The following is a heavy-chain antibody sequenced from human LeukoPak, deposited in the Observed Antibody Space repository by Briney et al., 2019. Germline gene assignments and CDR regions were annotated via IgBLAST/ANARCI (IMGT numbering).Heavy chain of an antibody. J-gene: IGHJ4*02. V-gene: IGHV3-7*01. CDR1: GFTFSSYW. CDR2: IKQYGSEK. CDR3: AREQVGTTNYCDY. D-gene: IGHD1-26*01. Sequence: GGSLRLSCAASGFTFSSYWMSWVRQAPGKGLEWVANIKQYGSEKYYVDSVKGRFTISRDNAKNSLYLQMNSLRAEDTAVYYCAREQVGTTNYCDYWGQGALVTVSS.